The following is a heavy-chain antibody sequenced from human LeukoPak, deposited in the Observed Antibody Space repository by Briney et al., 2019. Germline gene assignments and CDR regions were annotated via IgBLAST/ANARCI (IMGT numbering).Heavy chain of an antibody. CDR1: GYSFTSYW. V-gene: IGHV5-51*01. CDR3: ATAHYYYDSSGYYGY. J-gene: IGHJ4*02. Sequence: GESLKISCKGSGYSFTSYWIGWVRQMPGKGLEWVGIIYPGDSDTRYSPSFQGQVTISADKSISTAYLQWSSLKASDTAMYYCATAHYYYDSSGYYGYWGQGTLVTVSS. CDR2: IYPGDSDT. D-gene: IGHD3-22*01.